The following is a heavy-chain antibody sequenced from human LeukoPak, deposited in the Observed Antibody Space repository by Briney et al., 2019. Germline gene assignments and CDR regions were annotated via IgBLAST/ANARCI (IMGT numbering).Heavy chain of an antibody. D-gene: IGHD6-13*01. CDR3: TRGVGQQLIPPDY. V-gene: IGHV3-49*03. CDR1: GFTFGDYA. J-gene: IGHJ4*02. Sequence: PGGSLRLSCTASGFTFGDYAMSWFRQAPGKGLEWVGFIRSKTYGGTTGYAASVKDTFTISRGDSKSVVYLQMNSLKTEDTAFYYCTRGVGQQLIPPDYWGQGTLVTVSS. CDR2: IRSKTYGGTT.